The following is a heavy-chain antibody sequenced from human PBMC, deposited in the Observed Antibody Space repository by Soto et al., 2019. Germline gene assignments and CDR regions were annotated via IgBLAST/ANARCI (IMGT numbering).Heavy chain of an antibody. CDR2: IVSNGVST. Sequence: EVQLVESGGGLVQPGESLRLSCAASGFTFSSYAMHWVRQAPGKGLEYVSAIVSNGVSTYYANSVKGRFTISRDNSKNTLHLQMGSLRAEDMAVYYCARGGSHFDYWGQGTLVTVSS. CDR1: GFTFSSYA. V-gene: IGHV3-64*01. CDR3: ARGGSHFDY. D-gene: IGHD2-15*01. J-gene: IGHJ4*02.